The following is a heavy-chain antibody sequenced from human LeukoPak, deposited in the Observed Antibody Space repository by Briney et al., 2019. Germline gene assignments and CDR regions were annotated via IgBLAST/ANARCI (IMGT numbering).Heavy chain of an antibody. CDR1: GFTFSSYG. J-gene: IGHJ4*02. Sequence: GGSLRLSCAASGFTFSSYGMHWVRQAPGKGLEWLSYITSTSDTIYYADSVRGRFTISRDNAKNSLYLQMNSLRAEDTAVYYCASFPWDLRPTWGQGTLVSVAS. V-gene: IGHV3-48*01. CDR3: ASFPWDLRPT. CDR2: ITSTSDTI. D-gene: IGHD1-26*01.